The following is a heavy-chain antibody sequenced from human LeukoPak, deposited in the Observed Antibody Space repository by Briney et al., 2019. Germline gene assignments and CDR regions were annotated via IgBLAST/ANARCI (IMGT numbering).Heavy chain of an antibody. CDR2: IKEDGSEK. Sequence: PGGSLRLSCAASGFTFSSYWMTWVRQAPTKGLEWVANIKEDGSEKYYVDFVKGRFTISRDNAKNSLYLQINSLRAEDTAVYYCARDQFSGYYDYWGQGTLVTVSS. V-gene: IGHV3-7*01. J-gene: IGHJ4*02. CDR1: GFTFSSYW. CDR3: ARDQFSGYYDY. D-gene: IGHD3-22*01.